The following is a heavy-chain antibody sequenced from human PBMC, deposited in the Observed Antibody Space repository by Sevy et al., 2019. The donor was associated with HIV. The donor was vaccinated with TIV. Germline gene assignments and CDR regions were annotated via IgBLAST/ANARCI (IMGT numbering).Heavy chain of an antibody. V-gene: IGHV1-24*01. CDR3: ATTKDYYESSGDPFDY. Sequence: ASVKVSCKVSGYTLTALSMHWVRQTPGKGLEWMGSFDPEDGERIYAQKFQVRVAMTEDTSTDTAYMGLSSLRSEDTAVYYCATTKDYYESSGDPFDYWGQGPLVTVSS. D-gene: IGHD3-22*01. J-gene: IGHJ4*02. CDR2: FDPEDGER. CDR1: GYTLTALS.